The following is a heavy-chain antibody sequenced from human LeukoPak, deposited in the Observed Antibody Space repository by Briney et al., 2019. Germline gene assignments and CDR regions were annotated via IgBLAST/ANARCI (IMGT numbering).Heavy chain of an antibody. CDR1: GFTFSSYS. CDR2: ISSSSSYI. V-gene: IGHV3-21*01. J-gene: IGHJ4*02. Sequence: GGSLRLSCAASGFTFSSYSMNWVRQAPGKGLEWVSSISSSSSYIYYADSVKGRFTISRDNAKNSLYLQMNSLRAEDTAVYYCARDTNPTYDILTGYPTLGFDYWGQGTLVTVSS. D-gene: IGHD3-9*01. CDR3: ARDTNPTYDILTGYPTLGFDY.